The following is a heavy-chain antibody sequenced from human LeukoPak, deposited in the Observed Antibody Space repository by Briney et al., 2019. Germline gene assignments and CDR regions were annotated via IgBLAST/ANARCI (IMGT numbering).Heavy chain of an antibody. CDR3: AKEEEAYCGGGCYSTAGY. CDR1: GFTFTSYG. D-gene: IGHD2-21*02. J-gene: IGHJ4*02. V-gene: IGHV3-33*06. Sequence: PGGSLRLSCAAPGFTFTSYGMHWVRQAPGKGLEWVAVIWYVVSNKYYADSVKGRFTISRDNSKNTLYLQINSLTAEDTAVYYCAKEEEAYCGGGCYSTAGYWGQGNLVTVSS. CDR2: IWYVVSNK.